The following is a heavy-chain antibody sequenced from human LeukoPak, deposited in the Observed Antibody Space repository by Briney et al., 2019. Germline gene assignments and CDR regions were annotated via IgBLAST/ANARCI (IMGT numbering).Heavy chain of an antibody. CDR1: GGSISSYY. CDR2: IYYSGST. D-gene: IGHD3-10*01. Sequence: PSETLSLTCTVSGGSISSYYWSWIRQPPGKGLEWIGYIYYSGSTNYNPSLKSRVTISVDTSKNQFSLKLSSVTAADTAVYYCASWYYGSGRRYYFDYWGQGTLVTVSS. J-gene: IGHJ4*02. CDR3: ASWYYGSGRRYYFDY. V-gene: IGHV4-59*08.